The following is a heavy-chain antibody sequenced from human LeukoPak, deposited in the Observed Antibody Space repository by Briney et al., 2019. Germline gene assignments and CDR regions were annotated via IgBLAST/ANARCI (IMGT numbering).Heavy chain of an antibody. CDR3: ARDTRGARDNYFDY. CDR1: GFTFSSYW. J-gene: IGHJ4*02. V-gene: IGHV3-7*01. Sequence: GGSLRLSCEASGFTFSSYWMSWVRQAPGKGLEWVANIKTDGSEKYYVDSVKGRFTISRDNAKNSLYLQMNSLRAEDTAVYYCARDTRGARDNYFDYWGQGTLVTVSS. CDR2: IKTDGSEK. D-gene: IGHD3-16*01.